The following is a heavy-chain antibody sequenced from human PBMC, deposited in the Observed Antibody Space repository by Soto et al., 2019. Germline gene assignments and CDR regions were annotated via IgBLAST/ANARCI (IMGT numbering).Heavy chain of an antibody. J-gene: IGHJ4*02. V-gene: IGHV3-7*03. D-gene: IGHD2-2*01. Sequence: GGSLRLSCVASGFSFSDYWMSWVRQAPGKGPEWVANIKFDGSEKQYVDSVRGRFSISRDNFRNSLFLQMNSLRAGDTAIYYCVKDGGYCSSATCYSPRNHYFDSWGQGTLVTVSS. CDR3: VKDGGYCSSATCYSPRNHYFDS. CDR2: IKFDGSEK. CDR1: GFSFSDYW.